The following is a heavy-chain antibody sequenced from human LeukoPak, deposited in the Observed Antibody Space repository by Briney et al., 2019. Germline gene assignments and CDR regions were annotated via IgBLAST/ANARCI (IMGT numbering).Heavy chain of an antibody. V-gene: IGHV4-59*12. J-gene: IGHJ4*02. D-gene: IGHD3-22*01. CDR2: MYYSGSA. CDR3: ARDVFASDYYDSSGYFALQFDY. Sequence: PSETLSLTCTVSGGAISSYFWSWIRQPPGKGLEWIGYMYYSGSANYKPSLKSRVTISVDTSKNQFSLKLSSVTAADTAVYYCARDVFASDYYDSSGYFALQFDYWGQGTLVTVSS. CDR1: GGAISSYF.